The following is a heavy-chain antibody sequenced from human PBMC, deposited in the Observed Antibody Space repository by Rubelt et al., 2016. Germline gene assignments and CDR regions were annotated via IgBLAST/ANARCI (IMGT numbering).Heavy chain of an antibody. CDR3: ARYYYETSGYYHQD. D-gene: IGHD3-22*01. J-gene: IGHJ4*02. CDR2: IYYSGST. V-gene: IGHV4-39*01. Sequence: QVQLQESGPGLVKSSETLSLTCTVSGGSISSSNYYWAWIRQPPGKGLEWIGSIYYSGSTYYNPSLKSRVTMSVDTSKNQFSLKLSSVTAADTAVYYCARYYYETSGYYHQDWGQGTLVTVSS. CDR1: GGSISSSNYY.